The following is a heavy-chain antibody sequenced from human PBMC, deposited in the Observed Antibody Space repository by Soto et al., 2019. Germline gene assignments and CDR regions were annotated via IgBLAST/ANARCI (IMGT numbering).Heavy chain of an antibody. V-gene: IGHV3-13*01. Sequence: GGSLRLSCGASGFIFGNFDMHWVRQTTEKGLEWVSGIGFAGDTNYSGSVKGRFTISRENAKNSLFLQMNSLRVGDTAVYYCVRGLPGGFDPWGQGTLVTVSS. CDR1: GFIFGNFD. D-gene: IGHD3-10*01. CDR2: IGFAGDT. CDR3: VRGLPGGFDP. J-gene: IGHJ5*02.